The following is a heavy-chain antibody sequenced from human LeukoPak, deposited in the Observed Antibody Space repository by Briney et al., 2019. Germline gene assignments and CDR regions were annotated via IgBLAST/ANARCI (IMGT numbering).Heavy chain of an antibody. V-gene: IGHV3-15*01. CDR2: IQSGGTT. Sequence: GGSLRLFCAASGFTFNSAWMTWVRQAPGKGLEWVGQIQSGGTTDYAAPVKDRFTISRDDSKSTLYLQMNSLKTDDTAVYYCTTNNYADYIPDYWGQGTLVTVSS. CDR1: GFTFNSAW. D-gene: IGHD4-17*01. J-gene: IGHJ4*02. CDR3: TTNNYADYIPDY.